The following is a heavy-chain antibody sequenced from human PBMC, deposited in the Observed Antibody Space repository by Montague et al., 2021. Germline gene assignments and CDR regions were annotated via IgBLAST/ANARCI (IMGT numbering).Heavy chain of an antibody. V-gene: IGHV4-34*01. CDR1: GGSFNDYY. J-gene: IGHJ4*02. Sequence: SETLSLTCAGSGGSFNDYYWSWIRQSPGQGLEWIGDITHNGRTNSNPSLKSRVTLSVDTSKSHFSLNLTSVTAADTAVYFCARRPRITVTGRFDFWGAGTLVTVSS. CDR3: ARRPRITVTGRFDF. CDR2: ITHNGRT. D-gene: IGHD4-11*01.